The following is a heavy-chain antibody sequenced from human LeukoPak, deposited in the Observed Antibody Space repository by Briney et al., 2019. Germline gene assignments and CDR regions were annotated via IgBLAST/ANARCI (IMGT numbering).Heavy chain of an antibody. D-gene: IGHD2/OR15-2a*01. CDR3: AKSIGGGFSIPADY. J-gene: IGHJ4*02. V-gene: IGHV3-23*01. CDR1: GFTFSSYA. Sequence: GGSLRLSCAASGFTFSSYAMSWVRQAPGKGLEWVSAISGSGGSTYYADSVKGRFTISRDNSKNRLYLQMNSLRAEDTAVYYCAKSIGGGFSIPADYWGQGTLVTVSS. CDR2: ISGSGGST.